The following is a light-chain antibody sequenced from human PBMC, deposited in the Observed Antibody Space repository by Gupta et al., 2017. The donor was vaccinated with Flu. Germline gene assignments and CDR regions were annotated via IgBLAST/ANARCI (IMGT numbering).Light chain of an antibody. J-gene: IGLJ3*02. V-gene: IGLV1-47*01. CDR3: AAWDDSLSGPV. CDR2: RNN. Sequence: QSVLTQLPSACGTPGQRSTISRPGSSSNVGNNHIYWYQQLPGTAPKLLISRNNQRPSGVPDRFSGSKSGTSASLAISGLRSEDEADYYCAAWDDSLSGPVFGGGTKLTVL. CDR1: SSNVGNNH.